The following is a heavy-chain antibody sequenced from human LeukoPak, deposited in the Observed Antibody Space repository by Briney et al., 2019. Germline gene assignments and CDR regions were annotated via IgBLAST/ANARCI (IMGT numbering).Heavy chain of an antibody. CDR3: AKAGSGWYGGRLFEF. Sequence: SETLSLTCTVSGGSISFYHWSWIRQSPGKELEWIGDISESGSTNYMPSLKSRVTISVDTSNQFSLKLSSVTAADTAVYYCAKAGSGWYGGRLFEFWGPGALVAVSS. CDR2: ISESGST. CDR1: GGSISFYH. V-gene: IGHV4-59*01. J-gene: IGHJ4*02. D-gene: IGHD6-13*01.